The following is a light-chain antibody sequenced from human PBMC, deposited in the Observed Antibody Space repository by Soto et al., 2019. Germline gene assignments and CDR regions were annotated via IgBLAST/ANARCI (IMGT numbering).Light chain of an antibody. CDR1: QGISSF. V-gene: IGKV1-9*01. Sequence: DIQLTQSPSFLSASVGDRVTITCRDSQGISSFLAWYQQKPGKAPDLLIYAASSLQTGVPSRFSGSGSGTAFTLTISSLQPEDYATYYCQQFDHFPRTFGQGTKLDIK. J-gene: IGKJ2*01. CDR3: QQFDHFPRT. CDR2: AAS.